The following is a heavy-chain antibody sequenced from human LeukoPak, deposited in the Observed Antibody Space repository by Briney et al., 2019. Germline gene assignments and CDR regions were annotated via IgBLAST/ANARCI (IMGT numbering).Heavy chain of an antibody. CDR3: ARGGSGYYPNWFDP. Sequence: ASVKVSCKASGYTFTGYYLHWVRQAPGQGLEWMGWINPNSGDTNYAQRFQGRVTMTRDTSISTAYMELSSLRSDDTAVYYCARGGSGYYPNWFDPWGQGTLVTVSS. V-gene: IGHV1-2*02. D-gene: IGHD3-3*01. CDR1: GYTFTGYY. CDR2: INPNSGDT. J-gene: IGHJ5*02.